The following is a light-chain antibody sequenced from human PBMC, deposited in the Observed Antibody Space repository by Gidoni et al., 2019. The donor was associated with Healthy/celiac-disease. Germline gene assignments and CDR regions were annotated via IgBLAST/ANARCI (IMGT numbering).Light chain of an antibody. CDR1: PGISKY. V-gene: IGKV1-16*02. CDR2: DAS. Sequence: DIQMTQSPSSLSASVGDRVTITCRASPGISKYLAWLQQKPGKAPKSLIYDASSLQSGVPSKFSGSGSGTEFTLTISIMKPEGFATYYCQQYNGYPITFGQGTRLEIK. CDR3: QQYNGYPIT. J-gene: IGKJ5*01.